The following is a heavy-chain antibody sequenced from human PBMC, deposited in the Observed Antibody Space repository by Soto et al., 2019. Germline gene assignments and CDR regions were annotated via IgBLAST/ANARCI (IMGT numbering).Heavy chain of an antibody. J-gene: IGHJ4*02. CDR2: INHSGST. D-gene: IGHD3-16*01. CDR1: GGSFSGYY. CDR3: ARAWGGVPDY. V-gene: IGHV4-34*01. Sequence: QVQLQQWGAGLLKPSETLSLTCAVYGGSFSGYYWCWIRQPPGKGLEWIGEINHSGSTNYNPSLKSRVTISVDTSKNQFSLKLSSVTAADTAVYYCARAWGGVPDYWGQGTLVTVSS.